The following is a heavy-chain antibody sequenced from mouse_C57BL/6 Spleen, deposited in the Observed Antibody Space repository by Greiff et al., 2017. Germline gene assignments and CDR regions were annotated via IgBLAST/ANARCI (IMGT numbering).Heavy chain of an antibody. CDR2: IYPGSGST. V-gene: IGHV1-55*01. Sequence: QVQLQQPGAELVKPGASVKMSCKASGYTFTSYWITWVKQRPGQGLEWIGDIYPGSGSTNYNEKFKRKATLTVDTSSSKAYMQLSSLTSEDSAVYYCARDYYGHAMDHCCQGTSVTVSS. J-gene: IGHJ4*01. CDR1: GYTFTSYW. CDR3: ARDYYGHAMDH. D-gene: IGHD1-2*01.